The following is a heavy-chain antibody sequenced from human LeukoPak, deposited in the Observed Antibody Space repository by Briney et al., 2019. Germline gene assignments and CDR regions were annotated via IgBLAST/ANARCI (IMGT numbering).Heavy chain of an antibody. J-gene: IGHJ3*02. V-gene: IGHV4-4*07. D-gene: IGHD5-18*01. CDR1: GGSISSYY. Sequence: ASETLSLTCTVSGGSISSYYWSWIRQPAGKGLEWIGRIYTSGSTNYNPSLKSRVTMSVDTSKNQFSLKLSSVTAADTAVYYCARDVDTAMASDAFDIWGQGTMVTVSS. CDR3: ARDVDTAMASDAFDI. CDR2: IYTSGST.